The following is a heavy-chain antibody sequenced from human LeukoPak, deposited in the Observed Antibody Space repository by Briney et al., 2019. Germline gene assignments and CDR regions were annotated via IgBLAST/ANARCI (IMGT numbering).Heavy chain of an antibody. Sequence: GGSLRLSCAASGFTFSSYAMSWVRQVPGKGLEWVSGIGSDGSSIYYTDSVKGRFTISRDNSNNMLYLQMNSLRAEDTALYYCARPGLTVAGTRWFDPWGQGTLVTVSS. J-gene: IGHJ5*02. CDR1: GFTFSSYA. CDR3: ARPGLTVAGTRWFDP. V-gene: IGHV3-23*03. D-gene: IGHD6-19*01. CDR2: IGSDGSSI.